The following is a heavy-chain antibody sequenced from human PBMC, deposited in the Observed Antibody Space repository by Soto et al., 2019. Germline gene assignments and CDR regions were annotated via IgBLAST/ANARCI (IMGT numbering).Heavy chain of an antibody. Sequence: SVKVSCTASGDTFSFYTINWVRQAPGLGLEWMGRVNPILSMSNYAQTFQGRVTITADESMTTAYMELSGLRSEDTAVYYCARGPDYEGYFDYWGRGTLVTVSS. CDR2: VNPILSMS. CDR3: ARGPDYEGYFDY. V-gene: IGHV1-69*02. D-gene: IGHD4-17*01. J-gene: IGHJ4*02. CDR1: GDTFSFYT.